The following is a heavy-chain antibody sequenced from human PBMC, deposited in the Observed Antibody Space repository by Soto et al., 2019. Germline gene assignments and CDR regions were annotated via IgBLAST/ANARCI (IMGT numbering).Heavy chain of an antibody. Sequence: AETLSLTCTVSGGSISSYYWSWIRQPPGKGLEWIGYIYYSGSTNYNPPLKSRVTISVDTSKNQFSLKLSSVTAADTAVNYCARGGVWFGELYFDYWGQGTLVTVSS. CDR2: IYYSGST. J-gene: IGHJ4*02. V-gene: IGHV4-59*01. CDR1: GGSISSYY. CDR3: ARGGVWFGELYFDY. D-gene: IGHD3-10*01.